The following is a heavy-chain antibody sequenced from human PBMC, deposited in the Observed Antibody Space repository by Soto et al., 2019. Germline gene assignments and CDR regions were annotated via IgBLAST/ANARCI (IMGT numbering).Heavy chain of an antibody. CDR1: GFTFSSYW. CDR2: IQQDGSEI. CDR3: ASRIIGSDETPYYYYYGMEV. V-gene: IGHV3-7*03. Sequence: EVQLVESGGGLVQPGGSLRLSCAASGFTFSSYWMSWVRQAPGKGLEWVANIQQDGSEIYYVDSVKGRVTISRDNAKNSLYLQMNSRSAEDTAVYYCASRIIGSDETPYYYYYGMEVWGQGPTVTVSS. J-gene: IGHJ6*02. D-gene: IGHD3-10*01.